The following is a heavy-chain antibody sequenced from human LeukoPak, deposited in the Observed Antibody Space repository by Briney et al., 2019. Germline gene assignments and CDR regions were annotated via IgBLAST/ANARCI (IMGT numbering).Heavy chain of an antibody. CDR1: GFTFSSYA. D-gene: IGHD3-10*01. J-gene: IGHJ4*02. V-gene: IGHV3-23*01. CDR2: ISGSGGST. Sequence: GGSLRLSCAASGFTFSSYAMSWVRQAQGKGLEWVSAISGSGGSTYYADSVKGRITISRDNSKNTLYLQMNSLTAEDTAVYYCARHPVGSGSFYISDYWGQGTLVTVSS. CDR3: ARHPVGSGSFYISDY.